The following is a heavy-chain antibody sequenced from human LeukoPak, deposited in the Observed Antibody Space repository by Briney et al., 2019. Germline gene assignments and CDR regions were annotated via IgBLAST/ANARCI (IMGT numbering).Heavy chain of an antibody. CDR2: IIASGGST. V-gene: IGHV3-23*01. D-gene: IGHD6-19*01. CDR1: GFTFSTYT. CDR3: AKCKTSGWSSDVMDV. J-gene: IGHJ6*03. Sequence: GGSLRLSCAASGFTFSTYTMTWVRQAPGKGLEWVSAIIASGGSTYYADSVKGRFTISSDNSKNTLYVLMNSLRAEDTAVYYCAKCKTSGWSSDVMDVWGKGTTVTVSS.